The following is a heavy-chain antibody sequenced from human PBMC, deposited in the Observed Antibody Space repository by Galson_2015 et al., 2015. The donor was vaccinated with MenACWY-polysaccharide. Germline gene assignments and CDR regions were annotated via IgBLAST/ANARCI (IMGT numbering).Heavy chain of an antibody. J-gene: IGHJ4*02. V-gene: IGHV3-23*01. D-gene: IGHD3-22*01. CDR1: GFTFSNYA. CDR3: AKEPARRSAPKYYYDSSGQGDY. CDR2: ISGSGGST. Sequence: SLRLSCAASGFTFSNYAMSWVRQAPGKGLEWVSAISGSGGSTYYADSVKGRFTISRDNSKNTLYLQMNSLRAEDTAVYYCAKEPARRSAPKYYYDSSGQGDYWGQGTLVTVSS.